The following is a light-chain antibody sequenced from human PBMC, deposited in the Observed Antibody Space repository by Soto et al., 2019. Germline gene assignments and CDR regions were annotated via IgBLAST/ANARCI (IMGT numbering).Light chain of an antibody. CDR1: QSISSW. V-gene: IGKV1-5*03. J-gene: IGKJ2*01. CDR2: KAS. CDR3: QQYNSYSEEYT. Sequence: DIQMTQSPSTLSASVGDRVTITCRASQSISSWLAWYQQKPGKAPKLLIYKASSLESGVPSRFSGSGSGTEFTLNISSLQPDDFATYYCQQYNSYSEEYTFGQGTKLEIK.